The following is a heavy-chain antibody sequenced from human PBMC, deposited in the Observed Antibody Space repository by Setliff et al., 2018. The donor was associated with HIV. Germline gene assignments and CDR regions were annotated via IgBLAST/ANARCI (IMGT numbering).Heavy chain of an antibody. CDR2: IDWSGAGA. Sequence: PGESLTISCAASGLTFDDWGMTWVRQAPGKGLEWVSSIDWSGAGATYTDSVKGRFTISRDNAKNSLYLQMNNLRAEDTAFYYCARQTFYLSGSYRLYYFDYWGPGTLVTVSS. V-gene: IGHV3-20*04. D-gene: IGHD3-16*02. CDR1: GLTFDDWG. J-gene: IGHJ4*02. CDR3: ARQTFYLSGSYRLYYFDY.